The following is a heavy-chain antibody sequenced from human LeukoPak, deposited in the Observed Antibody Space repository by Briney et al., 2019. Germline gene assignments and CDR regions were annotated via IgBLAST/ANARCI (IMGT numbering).Heavy chain of an antibody. CDR1: GITLSNYG. V-gene: IGHV3-23*01. CDR2: ISDSGGST. J-gene: IGHJ4*02. CDR3: AKEVVPAAIGTRGFDY. Sequence: GGSLRLSCAVSGITLSNYGMSWVRQAPGKGLEWVAGISDSGGSTNYADSVKGRFTISRDNSKNTLYLQMNSLRAEDTAVYYCAKEVVPAAIGTRGFDYWGQGTLVTVSS. D-gene: IGHD2-2*02.